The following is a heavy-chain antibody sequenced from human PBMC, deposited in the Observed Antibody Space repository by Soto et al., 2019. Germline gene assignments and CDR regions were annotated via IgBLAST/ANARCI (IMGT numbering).Heavy chain of an antibody. D-gene: IGHD3-9*01. CDR2: VYWDDDK. CDR1: GFSLNSRGVG. Sequence: QITLRESGPALVKPTQPLTLTCTFSGFSLNSRGVGVGWVRQPPEKALEWLAIVYWDDDKRYRPSRRSRLSIRNDTPKNLVFLTLTNTDPVDTATYYCFHRGPFDETGMGFDFWGQGSLVTVSS. CDR3: FHRGPFDETGMGFDF. J-gene: IGHJ4*02. V-gene: IGHV2-5*02.